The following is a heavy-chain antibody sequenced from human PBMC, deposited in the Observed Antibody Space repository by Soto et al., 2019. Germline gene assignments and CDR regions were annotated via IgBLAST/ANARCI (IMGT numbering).Heavy chain of an antibody. D-gene: IGHD3-22*01. V-gene: IGHV4-39*01. CDR3: ARVRDYYDSSGYVIL. CDR1: GGSISSISYY. J-gene: IGHJ4*02. Sequence: PSETLSLTCTVSGGSISSISYYWGWIRQPPGKGLEWIGSIYYSGSTYYNPSLKSRVTISVDTSKNQFSLKLSSVTAADTAVYYCARVRDYYDSSGYVILWGQGTLVTVS. CDR2: IYYSGST.